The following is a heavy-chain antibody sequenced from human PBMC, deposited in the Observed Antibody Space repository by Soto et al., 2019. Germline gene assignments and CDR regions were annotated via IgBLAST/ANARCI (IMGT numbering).Heavy chain of an antibody. J-gene: IGHJ4*02. CDR1: GFTFSDYY. CDR3: ARAGIRAARLDDY. D-gene: IGHD2-15*01. CDR2: ISKSGNTT. V-gene: IGHV3-11*01. Sequence: QVQLVESGGGLVKPGGSLRLSCAASGFTFSDYYMSWIRQAPGKGLEWVSYISKSGNTTNYADSVTGRFNISRDNAKNSLDLQMNNLRAEDTAVYYCARAGIRAARLDDYWGQGTLVTVSS.